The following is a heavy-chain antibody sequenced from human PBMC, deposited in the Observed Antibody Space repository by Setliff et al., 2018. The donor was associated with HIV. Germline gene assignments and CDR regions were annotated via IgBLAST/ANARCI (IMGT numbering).Heavy chain of an antibody. CDR3: ARGARYAYYYESSGYYRHFDY. J-gene: IGHJ4*02. CDR2: IYTTGST. D-gene: IGHD3-22*01. V-gene: IGHV4-61*09. CDR1: GGSIISGGYY. Sequence: PSETLSLTCTVSGGSIISGGYYWSWIRQPAGKGLEWIGHIYTTGSTNYNPSLKSRVTMSVVTSKNQFSLNLSSVTAADTAVYYCARGARYAYYYESSGYYRHFDYWGQGTLVTVSS.